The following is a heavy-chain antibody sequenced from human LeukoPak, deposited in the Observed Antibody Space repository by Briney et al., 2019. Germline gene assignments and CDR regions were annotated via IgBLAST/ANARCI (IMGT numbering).Heavy chain of an antibody. V-gene: IGHV4-30-2*01. CDR1: GVSISSGGYS. CDR2: IYHSGST. CDR3: ARDDYGDYDY. Sequence: SETLSLTCAVSGVSISSGGYSWSWIRQPPGKGLEWIGYIYHSGSTYYNPSLKSRVTISVDRSKNQFSLKLSSVTAADTAVYYCARDDYGDYDYWGQGTLVTVSS. D-gene: IGHD4-17*01. J-gene: IGHJ4*02.